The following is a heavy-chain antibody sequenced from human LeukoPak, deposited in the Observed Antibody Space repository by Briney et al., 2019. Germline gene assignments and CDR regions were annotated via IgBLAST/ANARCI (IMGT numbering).Heavy chain of an antibody. J-gene: IGHJ4*02. CDR1: GYTFAGYG. Sequence: EASVKVSCKASGYTFAGYGISWVRQAPGQGLEWMGWISAYKRNTNYAQKFQGRVTMTTDTSTSTAYMELRSLRSDDTAVYYWARDLDGSGSYYTDYWGQGTLVTVSS. D-gene: IGHD3-10*01. CDR2: ISAYKRNT. CDR3: ARDLDGSGSYYTDY. V-gene: IGHV1-18*01.